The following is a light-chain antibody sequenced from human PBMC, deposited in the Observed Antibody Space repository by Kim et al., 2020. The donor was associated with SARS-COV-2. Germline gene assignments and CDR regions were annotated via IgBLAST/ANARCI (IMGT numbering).Light chain of an antibody. V-gene: IGKV3-11*01. CDR1: QSVSSY. CDR2: DAS. CDR3: QQRSNWFT. Sequence: SLSPGESATLSCRASQSVSSYLAWYQQKPGQAPRLLIYDASNRATGIPARFSGSGSGTDFTLTISSLEPEDFAVYYWQQRSNWFTFGGGTKVDIK. J-gene: IGKJ4*01.